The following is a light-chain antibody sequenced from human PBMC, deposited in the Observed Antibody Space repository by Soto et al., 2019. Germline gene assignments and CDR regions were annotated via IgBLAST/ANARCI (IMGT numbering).Light chain of an antibody. CDR2: LEGSGSY. V-gene: IGLV4-60*02. Sequence: QPVLTQSSSASASLGSSVTLTCTLSSGHSSYIIAWHQQQPGKAPRYLMKLEGSGSYNKGSGVPDRFSGSSSGADRYLTISNLQFEDEADYYCETWDINTHVVFGGGTKLTVL. CDR1: SGHSSYI. CDR3: ETWDINTHVV. J-gene: IGLJ2*01.